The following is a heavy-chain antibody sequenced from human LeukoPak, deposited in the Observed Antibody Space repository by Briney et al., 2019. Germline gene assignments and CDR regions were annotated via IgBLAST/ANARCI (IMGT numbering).Heavy chain of an antibody. V-gene: IGHV4-59*01. D-gene: IGHD3-16*01. CDR2: IYYNENS. CDR1: GDSFTDYY. Sequence: ASETLSLTCNVLGDSFTDYYWNWIRQPPGKGLEWVGYIYYNENSNYSPSLKGRVTLSVDTSRNQFSLHLASVTAADTAMYYCARDGGLQSHFDFWGQGSLVTVAS. J-gene: IGHJ4*02. CDR3: ARDGGLQSHFDF.